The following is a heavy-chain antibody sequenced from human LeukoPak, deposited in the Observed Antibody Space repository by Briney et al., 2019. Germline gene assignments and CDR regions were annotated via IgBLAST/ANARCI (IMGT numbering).Heavy chain of an antibody. CDR3: AKGSYDFWSGYYPFDY. CDR1: GFTFSNAW. Sequence: GGSLRLSCAASGFTFSNAWMNWVRQAPGKGLEWVSAISGSGGSTYYADSVKGRFTISRDNSKNTLYLQMNSLRAEDTAVYCCAKGSYDFWSGYYPFDYWGQGTLVTVSS. CDR2: ISGSGGST. D-gene: IGHD3-3*01. J-gene: IGHJ4*02. V-gene: IGHV3-23*01.